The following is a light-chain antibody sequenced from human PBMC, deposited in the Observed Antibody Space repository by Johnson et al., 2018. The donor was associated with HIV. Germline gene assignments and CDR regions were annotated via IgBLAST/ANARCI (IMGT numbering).Light chain of an antibody. CDR3: GTWDSSLSAYV. J-gene: IGLJ1*01. CDR1: SSNIGDNY. V-gene: IGLV1-51*01. Sequence: QSVLTQPPSVSAAPGQKVTISCSGSSSNIGDNYVSWYQQLPGTAPKLLIYDNNKRPSGIPDRLSGSKSGTSATLGITGLQTGDDADYYCGTWDSSLSAYVFGTGTKVTV. CDR2: DNN.